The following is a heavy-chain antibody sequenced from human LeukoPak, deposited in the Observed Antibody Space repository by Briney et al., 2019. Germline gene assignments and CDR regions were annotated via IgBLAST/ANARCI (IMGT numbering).Heavy chain of an antibody. Sequence: GGSLRLSCAASGFTFSSYWMSWVRQAPGKGLEWVSAISGSGGSTYYADSVKGRFTISRDNSKNTLYLQMNSLRVEDTAVYYCAKDHQYYGSGSFDYWGQGTLVTVSS. V-gene: IGHV3-23*01. CDR1: GFTFSSYW. D-gene: IGHD3-10*01. CDR2: ISGSGGST. J-gene: IGHJ4*02. CDR3: AKDHQYYGSGSFDY.